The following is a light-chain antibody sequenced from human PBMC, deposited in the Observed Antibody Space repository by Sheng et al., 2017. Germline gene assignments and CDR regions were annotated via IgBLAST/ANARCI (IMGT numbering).Light chain of an antibody. Sequence: EIVLTQSPGTLSLSPGERATLSCRASQSVSSGYLAWFQQKPGQAPRLLIYGASRRATGIPDRFSGSGSGTDFTLTISRLEPEDFAVYYCQHYAASPYTFGQGTKLEI. CDR3: QHYAASPYT. CDR2: GAS. J-gene: IGKJ2*01. V-gene: IGKV3-20*01. CDR1: QSVSSGY.